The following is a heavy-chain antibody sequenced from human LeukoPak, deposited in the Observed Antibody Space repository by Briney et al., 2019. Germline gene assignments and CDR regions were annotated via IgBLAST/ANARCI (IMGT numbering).Heavy chain of an antibody. CDR3: ARGSLDY. V-gene: IGHV1-2*02. CDR1: GYTFTNYY. J-gene: IGHJ4*02. CDR2: INPNSGRT. Sequence: ASVKVSWKASGYTFTNYYMQWVRQAPGQWLEWVGWINPNSGRTDYAETLHGTVTMTRDPSARPAYMEVSRLRSNDTAVNYCARGSLDYWGQGTLVPVS.